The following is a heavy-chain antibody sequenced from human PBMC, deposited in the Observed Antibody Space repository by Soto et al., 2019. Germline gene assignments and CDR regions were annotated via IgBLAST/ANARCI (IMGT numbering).Heavy chain of an antibody. J-gene: IGHJ6*02. V-gene: IGHV4-34*01. D-gene: IGHD5-18*01. Sequence: QVQLQQWGAGLLKPSETLSLTCAVYGGSFSGYYWSWIRQPPGKGLEWIGEINHSGSTNYNPSLKSRVTISVDTSKNQFSLKLSSVTAADTAVYYCASRSGDTAMVNYYYGMDVWGQGTTVTVSS. CDR1: GGSFSGYY. CDR2: INHSGST. CDR3: ASRSGDTAMVNYYYGMDV.